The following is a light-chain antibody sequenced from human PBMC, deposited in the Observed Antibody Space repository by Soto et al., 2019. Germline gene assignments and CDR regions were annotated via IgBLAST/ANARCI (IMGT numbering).Light chain of an antibody. J-gene: IGKJ4*01. CDR3: QHYSNWPLLS. CDR2: GAF. V-gene: IGKV3-15*01. CDR1: QSVGSN. Sequence: EVVLTQSPATLSVSPGAGATLSCRASQSVGSNLAWYQQKPGQTPRVLICGAFTRAIGIPARFSGSEFGTEFTLTISSLQSEDFVVYYCQHYSNWPLLSFGGVTKVDIK.